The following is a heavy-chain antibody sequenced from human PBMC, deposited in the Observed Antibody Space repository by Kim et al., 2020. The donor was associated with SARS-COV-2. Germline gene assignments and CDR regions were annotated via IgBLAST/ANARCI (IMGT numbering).Heavy chain of an antibody. V-gene: IGHV3-43*01. CDR1: GFTFDDYT. CDR2: ISWDGGST. CDR3: AKERGGSYYYCMDV. J-gene: IGHJ6*02. D-gene: IGHD1-26*01. Sequence: GGSLRLSCAASGFTFDDYTMHWVRQAPGKGLEWVSLISWDGGSTYYADSVKGRFTISRDNSKNSLYLQMNSLRTEDTALYYCAKERGGSYYYCMDVWGQGTTVTVSS.